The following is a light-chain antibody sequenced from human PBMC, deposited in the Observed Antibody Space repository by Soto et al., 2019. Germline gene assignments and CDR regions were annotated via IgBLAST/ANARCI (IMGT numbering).Light chain of an antibody. V-gene: IGLV1-40*01. CDR1: TSNIGAGYD. CDR3: QSYDSSLSVV. CDR2: GNS. J-gene: IGLJ2*01. Sequence: QSVLTQPPSVSGPPGQGVTISCTGATSNIGAGYDVHWYQQLPGTAPKLLIYGNSNRPSGVPDRFSGSKSGTSASLAITGLQAEDEADYYCQSYDSSLSVVFGGGTKLTVL.